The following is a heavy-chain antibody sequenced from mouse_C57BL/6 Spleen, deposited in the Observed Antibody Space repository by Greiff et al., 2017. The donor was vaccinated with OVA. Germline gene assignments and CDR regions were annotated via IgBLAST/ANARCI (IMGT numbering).Heavy chain of an antibody. CDR1: GYTFTSYW. CDR3: ARAMPFFDY. CDR2: IDPSDSYT. V-gene: IGHV1-50*01. Sequence: QVQLQQPGAELVKPGASVKLSCKASGYTFTSYWMQWVKQRPGQGLEWIGEIDPSDSYTNYNQKFKGKATLTVDTSSSTAYMQLSSLTSEDSAVYYCARAMPFFDYWGQGTTLTVSS. J-gene: IGHJ2*01.